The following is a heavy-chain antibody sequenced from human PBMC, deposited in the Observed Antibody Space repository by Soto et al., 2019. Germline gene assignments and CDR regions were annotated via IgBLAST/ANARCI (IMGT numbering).Heavy chain of an antibody. J-gene: IGHJ4*02. V-gene: IGHV4-39*07. Sequence: PSETLSLTCTVSGCSISSGGYYWSWIRQPPGKGLEWIGEIHHRGRSNYNPSLKSRVTISVDTSKNQFSLRLSSVTAADTAIYYCARNPPDGSGSFFDHWGQGALVTVSS. CDR3: ARNPPDGSGSFFDH. CDR2: IHHRGRS. D-gene: IGHD3-10*01. CDR1: GCSISSGGYY.